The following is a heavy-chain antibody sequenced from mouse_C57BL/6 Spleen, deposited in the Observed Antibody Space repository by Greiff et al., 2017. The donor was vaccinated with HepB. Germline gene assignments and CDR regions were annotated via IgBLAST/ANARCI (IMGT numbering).Heavy chain of an antibody. CDR2: ISYDGSN. Sequence: EVKLVESGPGLVKPSQSLSLTCSVTGYSITSGYYWNWIRQFPGNKLEWMGYISYDGSNNYNPSLKNRISITRDTSKNQFFLKLNSVTTEDTATYYCARDRGYYVMAMDYWGQGTSVTVSS. CDR3: ARDRGYYVMAMDY. V-gene: IGHV3-6*01. CDR1: GYSITSGYY. D-gene: IGHD2-3*01. J-gene: IGHJ4*01.